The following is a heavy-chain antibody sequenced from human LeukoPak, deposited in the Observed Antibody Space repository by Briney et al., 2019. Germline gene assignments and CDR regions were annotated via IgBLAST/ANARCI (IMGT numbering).Heavy chain of an antibody. CDR2: IIPIFGTA. J-gene: IGHJ4*02. CDR3: ARVVGYCSSTSCYRPLGYFDY. D-gene: IGHD2-2*01. Sequence: VASVKVSCKASGGTFSSYAISWVRQAPGQGLEWMGGIIPIFGTANYAQKCQGRVTITADESTRTAYMELSSLRSEDTAVYYCARVVGYCSSTSCYRPLGYFDYWGQGTLVTVSS. CDR1: GGTFSSYA. V-gene: IGHV1-69*13.